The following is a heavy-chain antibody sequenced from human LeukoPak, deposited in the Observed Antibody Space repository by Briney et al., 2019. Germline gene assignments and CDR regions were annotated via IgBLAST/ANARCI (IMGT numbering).Heavy chain of an antibody. D-gene: IGHD3-22*01. CDR2: INPNSGGT. CDR1: GGTFSSYA. Sequence: GASVKVSCKASGGTFSSYAISWVRQAPGQGLEWMGWINPNSGGTNYAQKFQGRVTMTRDTSISTAYMELSRLRSDDTAVYYCARGNYYYDSSGHGYWGQGTLVTVSS. J-gene: IGHJ4*02. V-gene: IGHV1-2*02. CDR3: ARGNYYYDSSGHGY.